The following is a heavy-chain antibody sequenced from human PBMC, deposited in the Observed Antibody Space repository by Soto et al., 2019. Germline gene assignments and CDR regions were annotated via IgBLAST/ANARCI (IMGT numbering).Heavy chain of an antibody. CDR2: INAGNGNT. V-gene: IGHV1-3*01. J-gene: IGHJ4*02. D-gene: IGHD6-19*01. CDR1: GYTFTSYA. Sequence: VASVKVPCKASGYTFTSYAMHWVRQAPGQRLEWMGWINAGNGNTKYSQKFQGRVTITRDTSASTAYMELSSLRSEDTAVYYCARDRSIYSSGWYYFDYWGQGTLVTVSS. CDR3: ARDRSIYSSGWYYFDY.